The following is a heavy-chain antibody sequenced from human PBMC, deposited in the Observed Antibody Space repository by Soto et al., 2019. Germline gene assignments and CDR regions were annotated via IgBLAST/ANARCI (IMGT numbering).Heavy chain of an antibody. CDR1: GFTFSSYG. D-gene: IGHD3-3*01. V-gene: IGHV3-30*18. J-gene: IGHJ4*02. CDR2: ISYDGSNK. CDR3: AKESRFLEWLSEPGNFDY. Sequence: GGSLRLSCAASGFTFSSYGMHWVRQAPGKGLEWVAVISYDGSNKYYADSVKGRFTISRDNSKNTLYLQMNSLRAEDTAVYYCAKESRFLEWLSEPGNFDYWGQGTLVTVS.